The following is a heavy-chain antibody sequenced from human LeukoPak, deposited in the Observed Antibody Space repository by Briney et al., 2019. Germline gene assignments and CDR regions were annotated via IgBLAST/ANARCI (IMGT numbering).Heavy chain of an antibody. V-gene: IGHV3-64*01. D-gene: IGHD2-15*01. J-gene: IGHJ4*02. Sequence: SGGSLRLSCAASGFTFSSYAMHWVRQAPGKGLEYVSAISSNGGSTYYANSVKGRFTISRDNSKNTLYLQMGSLRAEDMAMYYCATCSGGSCYEGYFDYWGQGTLVTVSS. CDR1: GFTFSSYA. CDR3: ATCSGGSCYEGYFDY. CDR2: ISSNGGST.